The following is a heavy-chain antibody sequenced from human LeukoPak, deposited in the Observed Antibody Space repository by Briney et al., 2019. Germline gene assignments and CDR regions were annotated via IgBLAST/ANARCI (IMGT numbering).Heavy chain of an antibody. Sequence: ASVKVSCKASGYTFTDYYIQWVRQAPGKGLEWMGWINPHTGGTNYAQKFQGRVTMTRDTSISTAYMELSRLRSDDTAVYYCVREIRAISVTTDWGQGTLLTVSS. CDR1: GYTFTDYY. CDR2: INPHTGGT. J-gene: IGHJ4*02. V-gene: IGHV1-2*02. D-gene: IGHD4-17*01. CDR3: VREIRAISVTTD.